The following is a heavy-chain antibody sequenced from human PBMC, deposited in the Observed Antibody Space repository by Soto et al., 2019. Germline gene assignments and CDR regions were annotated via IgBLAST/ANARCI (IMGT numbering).Heavy chain of an antibody. V-gene: IGHV4-30-2*01. CDR3: ARGPVGAAAGGVDY. Sequence: PSETLSLTCAVSGGSISSGGYSWSWIRQPPGKGLEWIGYIYHSGSTYYNPSLKSRVTISVDRSKNQFSLKLSSVTAADTAVYYCARGPVGAAAGGVDYWGQGTLVTVSS. D-gene: IGHD6-13*01. CDR2: IYHSGST. CDR1: GGSISSGGYS. J-gene: IGHJ4*02.